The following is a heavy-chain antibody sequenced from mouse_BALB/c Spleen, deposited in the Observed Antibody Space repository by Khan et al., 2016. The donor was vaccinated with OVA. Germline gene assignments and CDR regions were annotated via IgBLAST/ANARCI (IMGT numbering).Heavy chain of an antibody. V-gene: IGHV1S29*02. CDR2: IFPNNGGA. CDR3: ARAGYGSFAY. Sequence: VQLQQSGPELVKPGASVKISCKASGYTFADYNMDWVKQSLGKSLEWIGYIFPNNGGAGYNQKFKTKATLTVDISSNTAYMELRSLTSEDSAVYYCARAGYGSFAYWGQGTLVTVSA. CDR1: GYTFADYN. D-gene: IGHD1-2*01. J-gene: IGHJ3*01.